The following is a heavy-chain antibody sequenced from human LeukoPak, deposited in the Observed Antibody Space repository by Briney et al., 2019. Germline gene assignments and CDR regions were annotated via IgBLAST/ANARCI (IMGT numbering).Heavy chain of an antibody. V-gene: IGHV4-59*11. Sequence: PSETLSLTCTVSGGSISSHYWSWIRQPPGKGLEWIGYIYYSGSTNYNPSLKSRVTISVDTSKNQLSLKLSSVTAADTAVYYCARTKYSSSPRFDYWGQGTLVTVSS. CDR3: ARTKYSSSPRFDY. CDR1: GGSISSHY. CDR2: IYYSGST. J-gene: IGHJ4*02. D-gene: IGHD6-6*01.